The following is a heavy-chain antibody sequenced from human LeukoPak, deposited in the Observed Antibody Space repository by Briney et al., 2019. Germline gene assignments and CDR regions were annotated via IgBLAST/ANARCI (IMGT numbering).Heavy chain of an antibody. CDR3: ARVVSGVATTQVDY. D-gene: IGHD5-12*01. V-gene: IGHV4-39*07. CDR1: GFTFSSYS. Sequence: GSLRLSCAASGFTFSSYSMNWVRQAPGKGLEWIGSIYYSGSTYYNPSLKSRVTISVDTSKNQFSLKLSSVTAADTAVYYCARVVSGVATTQVDYWGQGTLVTVSS. CDR2: IYYSGST. J-gene: IGHJ4*02.